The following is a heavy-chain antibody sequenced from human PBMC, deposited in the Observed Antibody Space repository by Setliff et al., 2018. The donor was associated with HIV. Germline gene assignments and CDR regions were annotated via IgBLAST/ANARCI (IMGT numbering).Heavy chain of an antibody. V-gene: IGHV3-48*01. D-gene: IGHD2-15*01. CDR3: ARPRTYCSGGSCYLGPDY. CDR2: ISSSSSTI. J-gene: IGHJ4*02. CDR1: GFTFSSYS. Sequence: LRLPCAASGFTFSSYSMNWVRQAPAKGLEWVSYISSSSSTIYYADSVKGRFTISRDNSKDTLYLQMNSLRAEDTAVYYCARPRTYCSGGSCYLGPDYWGQGTLVTVSS.